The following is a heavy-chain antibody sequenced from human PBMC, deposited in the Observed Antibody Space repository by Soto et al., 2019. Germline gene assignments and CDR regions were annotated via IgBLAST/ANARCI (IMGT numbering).Heavy chain of an antibody. D-gene: IGHD3-22*01. CDR1: GFTFTSSA. Sequence: SVKVSCKASGFTFTSSAVQWVRQARGQRLEWIGWIVVGSGNTNYAQKFQERVTITRDMSTSTAYMELSSLRSEDTAVYYCAADVPSASWYYDSSGYYGRNFDYWGQGTLVTSPQ. J-gene: IGHJ4*02. CDR2: IVVGSGNT. CDR3: AADVPSASWYYDSSGYYGRNFDY. V-gene: IGHV1-58*01.